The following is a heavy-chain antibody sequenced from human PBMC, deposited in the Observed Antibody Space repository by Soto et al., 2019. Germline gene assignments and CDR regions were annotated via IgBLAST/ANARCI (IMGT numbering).Heavy chain of an antibody. V-gene: IGHV4-59*01. CDR1: GGSISSYY. D-gene: IGHD2-15*01. CDR3: ARVYGGYCSGGSCYSSWFDP. J-gene: IGHJ5*02. Sequence: PSETLSLTCTVSGGSISSYYWSWIRQPPGKGLEWIGYIYYSGSTNYNPSLKSRVTISVDTSKNQFSLKLSSVTAADTAVYYCARVYGGYCSGGSCYSSWFDPWG. CDR2: IYYSGST.